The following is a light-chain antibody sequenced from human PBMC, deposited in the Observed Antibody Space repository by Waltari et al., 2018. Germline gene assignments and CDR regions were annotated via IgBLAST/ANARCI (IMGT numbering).Light chain of an antibody. CDR3: QQYYDVPYT. Sequence: DIVMTQSPDSLAVSLGERATVNCKSSQSVLYNSNKKNYLAWYQQRTGQPPRLLIYWASIRQSWIPYRFRGSGSATEFTLTITSLQAEDVAVYYCQQYYDVPYTFGQGTKVEI. J-gene: IGKJ2*01. CDR2: WAS. CDR1: QSVLYNSNKKNY. V-gene: IGKV4-1*01.